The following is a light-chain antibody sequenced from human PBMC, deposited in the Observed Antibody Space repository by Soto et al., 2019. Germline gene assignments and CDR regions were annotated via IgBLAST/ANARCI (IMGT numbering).Light chain of an antibody. CDR2: DVN. Sequence: QSALTQPASVSGSPGQSIAISCTGTSSDIGAYAYVSWYQQHPGKVPKLIVFDVNYRPSGVSSRFSGSKSGNTASLTISGLQDEDEADYYCSSYTRTSSVIFGGGTKVTVL. CDR3: SSYTRTSSVI. J-gene: IGLJ2*01. V-gene: IGLV2-14*03. CDR1: SSDIGAYAY.